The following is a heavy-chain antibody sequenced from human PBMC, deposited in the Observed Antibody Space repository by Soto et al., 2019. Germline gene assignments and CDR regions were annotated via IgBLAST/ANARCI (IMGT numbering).Heavy chain of an antibody. CDR1: GFTFSNYW. V-gene: IGHV3-74*01. CDR2: INSDGSST. Sequence: EVQLVESGGGLVQPGGSLRFSCAASGFTFSNYWMHWVRQAPGKGLVWVSRINSDGSSTSYADSDKGRFTISRDNAKNTLYLQMNSLRAEDTAVYYCAREATAILDYWGQGTLVTVSS. J-gene: IGHJ4*02. D-gene: IGHD2-21*02. CDR3: AREATAILDY.